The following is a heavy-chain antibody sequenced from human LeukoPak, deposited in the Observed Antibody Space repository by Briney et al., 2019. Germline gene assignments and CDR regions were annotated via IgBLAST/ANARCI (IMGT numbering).Heavy chain of an antibody. J-gene: IGHJ4*02. V-gene: IGHV3-7*01. CDR2: IKQDGSEK. CDR3: ASKGRYFDWLTPPHY. Sequence: GGSLRLSCAASVFTFSSYWMSWVRQAPGKGLEWVANIKQDGSEKYYVDSVKGRFTISRDNAKNSPYLQMNSLRAEGTAVYYCASKGRYFDWLTPPHYWGQGTLVTVSS. D-gene: IGHD3-9*01. CDR1: VFTFSSYW.